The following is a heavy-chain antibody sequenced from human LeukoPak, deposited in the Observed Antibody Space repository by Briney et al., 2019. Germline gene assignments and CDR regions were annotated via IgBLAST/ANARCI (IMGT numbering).Heavy chain of an antibody. CDR1: GGTFSSYA. V-gene: IGHV1-69*13. D-gene: IGHD5-24*01. CDR3: ARDRGGRDGYNYLFDY. Sequence: SVKVSCKASGGTFSSYAISWVRQAPGQGLEWMGGIIPIFGTANYAQKFQGRVTVTADESTSTAYMELSSLRSEDTAVYYCARDRGGRDGYNYLFDYWGQGTLVAVSS. CDR2: IIPIFGTA. J-gene: IGHJ4*02.